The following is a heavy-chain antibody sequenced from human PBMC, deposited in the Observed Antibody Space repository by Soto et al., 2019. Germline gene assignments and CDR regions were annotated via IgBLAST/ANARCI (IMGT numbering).Heavy chain of an antibody. CDR3: AREVLVRGIKYHAMDV. D-gene: IGHD3-10*01. J-gene: IGHJ6*02. Sequence: QVQLVESGGGVVQPGRSLSLSCAASGFTFSSYGIHWVRQAPGKGLEWVAVIWSDGSNKYYADSVKGRFTISRDNTKNXLDLQMNSLRAEDTAVYYCAREVLVRGIKYHAMDVWGQGTTVTVSS. CDR1: GFTFSSYG. CDR2: IWSDGSNK. V-gene: IGHV3-33*01.